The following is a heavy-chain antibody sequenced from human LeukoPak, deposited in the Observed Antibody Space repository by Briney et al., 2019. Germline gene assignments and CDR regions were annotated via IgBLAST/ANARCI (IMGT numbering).Heavy chain of an antibody. V-gene: IGHV1-8*01. CDR1: GYTFTSYD. Sequence: GASVKVSCKASGYTFTSYDINWGRQATGQGLGWMGGMNPNSGNTGYAQKFQGRVTMTRTTSISTAYLELSSLRPEDTPVYYCARGGGWVGEFPDAFDIWGQGTMVTVSS. CDR2: MNPNSGNT. D-gene: IGHD3-10*01. J-gene: IGHJ3*02. CDR3: ARGGGWVGEFPDAFDI.